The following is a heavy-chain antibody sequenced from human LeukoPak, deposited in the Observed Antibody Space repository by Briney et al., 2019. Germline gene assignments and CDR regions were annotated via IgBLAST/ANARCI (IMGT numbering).Heavy chain of an antibody. CDR1: GGSISSYY. J-gene: IGHJ4*02. Sequence: SETLSLTCTVSGGSISSYYWSWIRQPPGKGLEWIGYIYYSGSTKYNPSLRSRVTMSVDTSKNQFSLRLSSVSAADTAVCYCARQGGEYYSDSRGYYYYFDYWGQGTLVTVSS. CDR3: ARQGGEYYSDSRGYYYYFDY. CDR2: IYYSGST. V-gene: IGHV4-59*08. D-gene: IGHD3-22*01.